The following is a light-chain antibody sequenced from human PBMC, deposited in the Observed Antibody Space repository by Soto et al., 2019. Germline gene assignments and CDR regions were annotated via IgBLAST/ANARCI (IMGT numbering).Light chain of an antibody. CDR2: WAS. Sequence: DIVMTQSPDSLAVSLGERATINCKSSQSVLYSSNNKNYLAWYQQKPGPPPKLLIYWASTRESGVDDRFSGSGSGTDFTLTIRSLQAEDVAVYYCQQYYSTPWTFGQGTKVEIK. J-gene: IGKJ1*01. CDR1: QSVLYSSNNKNY. V-gene: IGKV4-1*01. CDR3: QQYYSTPWT.